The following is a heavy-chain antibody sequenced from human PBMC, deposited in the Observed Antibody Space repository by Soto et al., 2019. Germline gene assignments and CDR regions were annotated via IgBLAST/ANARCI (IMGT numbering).Heavy chain of an antibody. D-gene: IGHD1-26*01. V-gene: IGHV3-72*01. CDR1: GFTFSDHY. Sequence: EVQLVESGGGLVQPGGSLRLSCAASGFTFSDHYMDWVRQAPGKGLEWVGRSRNKANSYTTEYAASVKGRFTISRDDSKNSLYLQMNSLKTEDTAVYYCARGPGNSGSHPEFGYWGQGTLVTVSS. CDR3: ARGPGNSGSHPEFGY. J-gene: IGHJ4*02. CDR2: SRNKANSYTT.